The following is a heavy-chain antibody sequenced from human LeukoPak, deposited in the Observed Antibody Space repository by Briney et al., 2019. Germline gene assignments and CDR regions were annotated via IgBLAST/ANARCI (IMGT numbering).Heavy chain of an antibody. CDR2: INPSSGGT. Sequence: ASVKVSCKASGYTFTGYYMHWVRQAPGQGLEWMGWINPSSGGTNYAQKFQGRVTMTRDTSISTAYMELSRLRSDDTAVYYCARDPRLLWFGDGGPENWFDPWGQGTLVTVSS. J-gene: IGHJ5*02. D-gene: IGHD3-10*01. CDR1: GYTFTGYY. CDR3: ARDPRLLWFGDGGPENWFDP. V-gene: IGHV1-2*02.